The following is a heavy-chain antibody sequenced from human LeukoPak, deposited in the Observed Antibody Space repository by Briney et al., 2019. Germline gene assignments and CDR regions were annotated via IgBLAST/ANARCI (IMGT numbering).Heavy chain of an antibody. J-gene: IGHJ4*02. Sequence: GGSLRLSCAASGFTLSTYWMSRVRQVPGKGLEWVANIKKDGSETYYVDSVKGRFTISRDNAKNSLYLQMNSLRAEDTAIYHCAKGRYSGTTYYFDYWGQGTLVTVSS. CDR1: GFTLSTYW. V-gene: IGHV3-7*03. CDR3: AKGRYSGTTYYFDY. CDR2: IKKDGSET. D-gene: IGHD5-12*01.